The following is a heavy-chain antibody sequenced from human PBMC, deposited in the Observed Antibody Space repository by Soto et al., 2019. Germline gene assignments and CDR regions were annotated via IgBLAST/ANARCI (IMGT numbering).Heavy chain of an antibody. CDR1: GGSISGGGYY. CDR2: IYYSGST. J-gene: IGHJ4*02. V-gene: IGHV4-61*08. Sequence: SETLSLTCPASGGSISGGGYYWSWIRQPPGKGLEWIGYIYYSGSTNYNPSLKSRVTISVDTSKNQFSLKLSSVTAADTAVYYCARGTSQLAGEAPFFDYWGQGTLVTVSS. D-gene: IGHD6-13*01. CDR3: ARGTSQLAGEAPFFDY.